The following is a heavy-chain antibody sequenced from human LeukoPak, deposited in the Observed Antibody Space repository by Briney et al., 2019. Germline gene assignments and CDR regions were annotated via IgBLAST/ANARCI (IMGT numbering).Heavy chain of an antibody. Sequence: GGSLRLSCAASGFTFSSYAMSWVRQAPGKGLEWVSAISGSGGSTYYADSVKGRFTISRDNSKNTLYLQMNSLRAEDTAVYYCAKSPIYYYGSGSYYDYWGQGTLVTVSS. D-gene: IGHD3-10*01. CDR3: AKSPIYYYGSGSYYDY. CDR1: GFTFSSYA. J-gene: IGHJ4*02. CDR2: ISGSGGST. V-gene: IGHV3-23*01.